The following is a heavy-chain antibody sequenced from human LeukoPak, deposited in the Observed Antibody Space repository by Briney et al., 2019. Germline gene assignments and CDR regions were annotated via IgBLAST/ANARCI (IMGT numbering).Heavy chain of an antibody. Sequence: PSETLSLTCDVSGVSINTCCYYWTWIRQPSGKGLEWIGYKYYSGSTRYNSSLRSRLTISLDSSKNQFSLRLTSVTAADTAVYYCARGRSYGLDFDSWGPGTLVIVSS. D-gene: IGHD5-18*01. J-gene: IGHJ4*02. CDR3: ARGRSYGLDFDS. CDR2: KYYSGST. V-gene: IGHV4-61*01. CDR1: GVSINTCCYY.